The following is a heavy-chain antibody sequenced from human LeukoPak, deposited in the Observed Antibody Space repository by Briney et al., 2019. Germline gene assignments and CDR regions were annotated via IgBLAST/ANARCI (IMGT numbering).Heavy chain of an antibody. V-gene: IGHV4-59*08. CDR1: GRSTSNYY. CDR2: IYYSGST. Sequence: SETLSLTCTVSGRSTSNYYWYWIRQPPGMGLEGMGYIYYSGSTNYNPSLKSRVTISADTSNDQFSLNLSSVTAADTALYYCATSTRARRPAFDIWGQGTLVTVSS. D-gene: IGHD2-2*01. CDR3: ATSTRARRPAFDI. J-gene: IGHJ3*02.